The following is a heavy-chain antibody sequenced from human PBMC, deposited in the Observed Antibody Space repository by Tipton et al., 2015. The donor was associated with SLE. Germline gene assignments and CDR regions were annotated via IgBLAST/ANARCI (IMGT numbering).Heavy chain of an antibody. D-gene: IGHD2-21*01. V-gene: IGHV4-38-2*02. CDR3: ARSGHIVVVVLGYFDV. Sequence: TQSLTCTVSGYSIRSGYYWGWIRQPPGKGLEWIGSIYHSGSTYYNPSLKSRVTISVDTSKNQFSLKLSSVTAADTAVYYCARSGHIVVVVLGYFDVWGRGTLVTVSS. J-gene: IGHJ2*01. CDR1: GYSIRSGYY. CDR2: IYHSGST.